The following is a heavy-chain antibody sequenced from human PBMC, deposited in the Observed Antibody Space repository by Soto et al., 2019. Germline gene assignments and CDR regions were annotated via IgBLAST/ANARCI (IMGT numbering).Heavy chain of an antibody. CDR1: GASISSTSSGDW. D-gene: IGHD1-26*01. CDR3: AKMVGATLVDY. V-gene: IGHV4-4*03. J-gene: IGHJ4*02. CDR2: IHHSGST. Sequence: QVQLQESGPGLVKPPGTLSLTCTVSGASISSTSSGDWWSWVRQPPGKGLEWIGEIHHSGSTNYNPSLKSRVTMSVDKSKNQFSLRLSSVTAADTAVYYCAKMVGATLVDYWGQGTLVTVSS.